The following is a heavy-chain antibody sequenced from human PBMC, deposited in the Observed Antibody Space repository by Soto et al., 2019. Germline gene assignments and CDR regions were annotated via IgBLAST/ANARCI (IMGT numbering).Heavy chain of an antibody. CDR3: ARPYSSGWYGDLDY. J-gene: IGHJ4*02. CDR1: GFTFSSYA. Sequence: QVQLVESGGGVVQPGRSLRLSCTASGFTFSSYAMHWVRQAPGKGLEWVAVISYDGSNKYYADSVKGRFTISGDNSKNTMYLQMNSLRVEDTAVYYCARPYSSGWYGDLDYWGQGTLVTVSS. CDR2: ISYDGSNK. D-gene: IGHD6-19*01. V-gene: IGHV3-30-3*01.